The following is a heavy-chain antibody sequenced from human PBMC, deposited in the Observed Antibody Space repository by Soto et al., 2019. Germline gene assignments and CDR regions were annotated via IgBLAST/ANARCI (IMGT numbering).Heavy chain of an antibody. V-gene: IGHV3-49*04. CDR2: IRSKAYGGTT. Sequence: LRLSCTASGFTFGDYAMSWVRQAPGKGLEWVGFIRSKAYGGTTEYAASVKGRFTISRDDSKSIAYLQMNSLKTEDTAVYYCNRPGIVGATHYDVMDVWGQGTKATVSS. J-gene: IGHJ6*02. D-gene: IGHD1-26*01. CDR1: GFTFGDYA. CDR3: NRPGIVGATHYDVMDV.